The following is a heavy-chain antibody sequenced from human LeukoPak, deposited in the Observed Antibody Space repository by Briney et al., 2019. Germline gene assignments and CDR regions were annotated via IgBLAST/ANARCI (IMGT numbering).Heavy chain of an antibody. Sequence: PGGSLRLSCAASGFTFSSYRMHWVRQAPGKGLVWVSRNGSSTPYADSVKGRFTISRDNAKSTLYLQMNSLRAEDTAVYYCARSNHGCHDYWGQGTLVTVSS. CDR1: GFTFSSYR. CDR2: NGSST. J-gene: IGHJ4*02. V-gene: IGHV3-74*01. CDR3: ARSNHGCHDY. D-gene: IGHD4-11*01.